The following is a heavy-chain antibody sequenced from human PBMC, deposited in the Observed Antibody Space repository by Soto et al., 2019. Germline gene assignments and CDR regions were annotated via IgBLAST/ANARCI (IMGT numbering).Heavy chain of an antibody. D-gene: IGHD3-22*01. Sequence: QVQLVQSGAEVKKPGSSVKVSCKAFGGTFSSYAISWVRQARGQGLEWTGGIIPIFDTANYAQKFQGRVTITADESTSKEYMELSSLRSEDTAVYYCARADSSGTLYYYYYGMDVWGQGTTVTVSS. V-gene: IGHV1-69*01. CDR3: ARADSSGTLYYYYYGMDV. J-gene: IGHJ6*02. CDR1: GGTFSSYA. CDR2: IIPIFDTA.